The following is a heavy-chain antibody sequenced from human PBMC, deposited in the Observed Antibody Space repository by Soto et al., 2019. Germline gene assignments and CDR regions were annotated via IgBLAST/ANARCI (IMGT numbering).Heavy chain of an antibody. Sequence: SQTLSLTCAISGDSVSSNSVAWSWIRHSPSRGLEWLGRTYYRAKWYNDYAVSVKSRITINPDTSKNQFSLQLNSVTPDDTAVYYCVRYSGWFYFDYWGQGTLVTVSS. V-gene: IGHV6-1*01. J-gene: IGHJ4*02. CDR3: VRYSGWFYFDY. CDR2: TYYRAKWYN. D-gene: IGHD6-19*01. CDR1: GDSVSSNSVA.